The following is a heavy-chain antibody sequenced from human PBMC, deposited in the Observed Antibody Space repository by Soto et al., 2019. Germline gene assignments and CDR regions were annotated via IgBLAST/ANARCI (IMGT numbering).Heavy chain of an antibody. CDR2: IIPIFGTA. Sequence: QVQLVQSVAEVKKPGSSVKVSCKASGGTFSSYAISWVRQAPGQGLEWMGGIIPIFGTANYAQKFQGRVTITADESTSTAYMELSSLRSEDTAVYYCASEYCSSTSCYNEVWFDPWGQGTLVTVSS. CDR3: ASEYCSSTSCYNEVWFDP. D-gene: IGHD2-2*02. CDR1: GGTFSSYA. V-gene: IGHV1-69*01. J-gene: IGHJ5*02.